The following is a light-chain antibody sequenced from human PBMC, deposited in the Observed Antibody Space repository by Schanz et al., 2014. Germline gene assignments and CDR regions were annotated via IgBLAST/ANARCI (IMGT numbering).Light chain of an antibody. J-gene: IGKJ3*01. CDR3: QHYGSSPLFT. Sequence: EIVLTQSPATLSLSPGERATLSCRASQTIFSSDLAWYQRKPGQAPRLLIYGASRRAAGIPDRFSGSGSGTDFSLTISRLEPEDFAVYYCQHYGSSPLFTFGPGTTVDIK. CDR1: QTIFSSD. V-gene: IGKV3-20*01. CDR2: GAS.